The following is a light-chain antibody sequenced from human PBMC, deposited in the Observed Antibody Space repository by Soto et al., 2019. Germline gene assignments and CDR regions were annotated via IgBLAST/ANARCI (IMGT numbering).Light chain of an antibody. Sequence: QSALTQPASVSGSPGQSITISCTGTSGDIGSYNRVSWYQQHPGKAPKLIIYEVTDRPSGVSNRFSGSKSGNTAPLTISGLKAEEEAEYYCSSYTNINTRACVFGTGTKLTVL. CDR2: EVT. V-gene: IGLV2-14*01. CDR1: SGDIGSYNR. CDR3: SSYTNINTRACV. J-gene: IGLJ1*01.